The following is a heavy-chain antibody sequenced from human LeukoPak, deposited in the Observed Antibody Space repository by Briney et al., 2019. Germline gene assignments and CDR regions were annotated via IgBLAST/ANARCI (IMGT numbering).Heavy chain of an antibody. CDR1: GGSISGSSYY. J-gene: IGHJ5*02. CDR3: ARYGDYAEGFDP. D-gene: IGHD4-17*01. Sequence: SETLSLTCTVSGGSISGSSYYWGWIRQPPGKGLEWIGSIYYSGSTYYNPSLKSRVTISVDTSKNQFSLKLSSVTAADTAVYYCARYGDYAEGFDPWGQGTLVTVSS. V-gene: IGHV4-39*07. CDR2: IYYSGST.